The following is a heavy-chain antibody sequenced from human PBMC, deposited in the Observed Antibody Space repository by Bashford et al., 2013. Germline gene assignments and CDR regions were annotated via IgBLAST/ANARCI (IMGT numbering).Heavy chain of an antibody. D-gene: IGHD1-1*01. CDR2: ISGSGGST. V-gene: IGHV3-23*01. Sequence: VRQAPGKGLEWVSSISGSGGSTYYTDSVKGRFTISRDNSKNTLYLQMNSLRAEDTAVYYCANAYGTYWYFDLWGLAPWSPSPQ. J-gene: IGHJ2*01. CDR3: ANAYGTYWYFDL.